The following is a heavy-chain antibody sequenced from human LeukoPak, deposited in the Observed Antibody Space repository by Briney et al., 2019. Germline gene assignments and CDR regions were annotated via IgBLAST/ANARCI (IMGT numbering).Heavy chain of an antibody. J-gene: IGHJ4*02. CDR1: GFTFSDYY. CDR2: ISSSGSTI. D-gene: IGHD6-6*01. V-gene: IGHV3-11*01. Sequence: PGGSLRLSCAASGFTFSDYYMSWIRQAPGKGLEWVSCISSSGSTIYYADSVKGRFTISRDNAKNSLYLQMNSLRAEDTAVYYCAATSSIAADGFDYWGQGTLVTVSS. CDR3: AATSSIAADGFDY.